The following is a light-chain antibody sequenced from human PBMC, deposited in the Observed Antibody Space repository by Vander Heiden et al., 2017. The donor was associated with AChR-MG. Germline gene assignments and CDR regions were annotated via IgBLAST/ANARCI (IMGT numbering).Light chain of an antibody. CDR2: EVS. Sequence: SALTQPACVSGSPGQSLTISCTGTSSDVGGYNYVSWYQQHPGKAPKLMIYEVSKRPSGVSNRFSGSKSGNTATLTIAGLQAEDEADYYCSSYTSSSTPVVFGGGTKLTVL. CDR3: SSYTSSSTPVV. V-gene: IGLV2-14*01. J-gene: IGLJ2*01. CDR1: SSDVGGYNY.